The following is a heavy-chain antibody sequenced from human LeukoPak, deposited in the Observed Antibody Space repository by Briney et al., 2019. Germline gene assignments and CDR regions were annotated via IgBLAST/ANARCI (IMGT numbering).Heavy chain of an antibody. D-gene: IGHD3-10*01. V-gene: IGHV5-51*01. J-gene: IGHJ4*02. Sequence: GESLKISCKGSGYSFTSYWIGWVRQMPGKGLEWMGIIYPGDSDTRYSPSFQGQVTISADKSISTAYLQWSSLKASDTAMYYCATSLRPYGSGSSQMYYFDYWGQGTLVTVSS. CDR1: GYSFTSYW. CDR3: ATSLRPYGSGSSQMYYFDY. CDR2: IYPGDSDT.